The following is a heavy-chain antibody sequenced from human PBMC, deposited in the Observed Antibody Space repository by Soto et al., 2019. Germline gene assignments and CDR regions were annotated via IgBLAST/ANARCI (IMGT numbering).Heavy chain of an antibody. J-gene: IGHJ4*02. CDR3: ARLETIGVNFFEY. CDR1: GFTFTHYH. V-gene: IGHV3-13*01. Sequence: EVQLVESGGGLVQPGGSLRLSCAASGFTFTHYHMHWVRQAAGKGLEWVSGIDTSGHTFYLGSVKSRFTISRDDPKSSFYLPMNPLRPQDTAVYYCARLETIGVNFFEYWGRGTLVTVSS. CDR2: IDTSGHT. D-gene: IGHD3-10*01.